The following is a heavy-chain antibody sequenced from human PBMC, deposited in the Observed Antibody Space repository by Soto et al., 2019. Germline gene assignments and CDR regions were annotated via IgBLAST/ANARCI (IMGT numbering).Heavy chain of an antibody. D-gene: IGHD6-6*01. CDR3: ATHPTEYSSSSGPYYYYGMDV. V-gene: IGHV3-11*06. J-gene: IGHJ6*02. CDR2: ISSSSSYI. Sequence: QVQLVESGGGLVKPGGSLRLSCAASGFTFSDYYMSWIRQAPGKGLEWVSYISSSSSYINYADSVKGRFTISRDNAKNSLYLQMNSLRAEDTAVYYCATHPTEYSSSSGPYYYYGMDVWGQGTTVTVSS. CDR1: GFTFSDYY.